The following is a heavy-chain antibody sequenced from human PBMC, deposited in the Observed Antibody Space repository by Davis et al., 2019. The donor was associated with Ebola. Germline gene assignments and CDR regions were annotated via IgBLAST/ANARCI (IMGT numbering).Heavy chain of an antibody. CDR3: AKASDSYYYHGMDV. Sequence: GGSLRLSCAASGFTFSSYSMNWVRQAPGKGLEWVAVISYDGNNKYYADSVKGRFTISRDNSQNTLYLQMNSLRAEDTAVYYCAKASDSYYYHGMDVWGQGTTVTVSS. CDR2: ISYDGNNK. D-gene: IGHD3/OR15-3a*01. J-gene: IGHJ6*02. V-gene: IGHV3-30*18. CDR1: GFTFSSYS.